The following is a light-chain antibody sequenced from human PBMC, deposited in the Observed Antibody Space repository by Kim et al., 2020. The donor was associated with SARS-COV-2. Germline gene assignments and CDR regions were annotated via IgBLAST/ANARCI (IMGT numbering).Light chain of an antibody. Sequence: SVSPGQTASITCSGYKLGDKYACWYQQKPGQSPVLVNYQDSKRPSGIPERFSGSNSGNTATLTISGTQAMDEADYYCQAWDSSTVVFGGGTQLTVL. CDR1: KLGDKY. V-gene: IGLV3-1*01. CDR3: QAWDSSTVV. J-gene: IGLJ2*01. CDR2: QDS.